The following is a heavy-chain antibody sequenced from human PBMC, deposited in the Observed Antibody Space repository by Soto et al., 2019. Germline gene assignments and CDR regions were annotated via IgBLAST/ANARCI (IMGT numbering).Heavy chain of an antibody. CDR2: ISGSGGST. D-gene: IGHD6-25*01. V-gene: IGHV3-23*01. J-gene: IGHJ5*02. CDR1: GFTFSSYA. Sequence: EVQLLESGGGLVQPGGSLRLSCAASGFTFSSYAMSWVRQAPGKGLEWVSAISGSGGSTYYADSVKGRFTISRDNSKNPLYPQMNSLRAEDTAVYYCAKDRLDPPGSWFDPWGQGTLVTVSS. CDR3: AKDRLDPPGSWFDP.